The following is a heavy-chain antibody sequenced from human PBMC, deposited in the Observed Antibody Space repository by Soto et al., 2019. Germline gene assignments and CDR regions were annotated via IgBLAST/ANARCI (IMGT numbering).Heavy chain of an antibody. Sequence: SETLSLTCTVSGGSISSSYWSWIRQPPGKGLEWIGYIYVSGSTYYNSSLKSRVTMSVDTSKNQFSLKLSSVTAADTAVYYCARDLWGYCGADCYPLDVWGQGTTVTVSS. CDR3: ARDLWGYCGADCYPLDV. CDR2: IYVSGST. D-gene: IGHD2-21*02. CDR1: GGSISSSY. V-gene: IGHV4-4*08. J-gene: IGHJ6*02.